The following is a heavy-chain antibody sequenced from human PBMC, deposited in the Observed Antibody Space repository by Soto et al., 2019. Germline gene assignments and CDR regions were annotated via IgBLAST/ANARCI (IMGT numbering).Heavy chain of an antibody. Sequence: GASVKVSCKVSGYTLTELSMHWVRQAPGKGLEWMGGFDPEDGETIYAQKFQGRVTMTEDTSTDTAYMELSSLRSEDTAVYYCATVPREEQLVVITFGFDYWGQGTLVTVSS. D-gene: IGHD3-22*01. CDR2: FDPEDGET. CDR3: ATVPREEQLVVITFGFDY. V-gene: IGHV1-24*01. J-gene: IGHJ4*02. CDR1: GYTLTELS.